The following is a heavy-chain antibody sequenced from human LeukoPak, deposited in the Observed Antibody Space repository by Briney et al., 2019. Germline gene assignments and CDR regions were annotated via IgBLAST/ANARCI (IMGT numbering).Heavy chain of an antibody. Sequence: SETLSLTCTVSGGSFSTYYWSWIRQPPGKGLEWVGYIYYSGSTNYNPSLKSRVTISLDTSKNQFSLKLTSVTAADTAVYYCARSELLWFGGVNSGFDYWGQGTLVTVSS. CDR3: ARSELLWFGGVNSGFDY. CDR1: GGSFSTYY. CDR2: IYYSGST. J-gene: IGHJ4*02. D-gene: IGHD3-10*01. V-gene: IGHV4-59*01.